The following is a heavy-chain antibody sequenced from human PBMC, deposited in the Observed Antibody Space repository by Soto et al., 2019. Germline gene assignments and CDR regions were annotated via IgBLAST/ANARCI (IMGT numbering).Heavy chain of an antibody. D-gene: IGHD1-7*01. CDR1: GYTLTELS. CDR3: ATPIANWNYRRDAFDI. J-gene: IGHJ3*02. V-gene: IGHV1-24*01. CDR2: FDPEDGET. Sequence: GASVKVSCKVSGYTLTELSMHWVRQAPGKGLEWMGGFDPEDGETIYAQKFQGRVTMTEDTSTDTAYMELSSLRSEDTAVYYCATPIANWNYRRDAFDIWGQGTMVTVSS.